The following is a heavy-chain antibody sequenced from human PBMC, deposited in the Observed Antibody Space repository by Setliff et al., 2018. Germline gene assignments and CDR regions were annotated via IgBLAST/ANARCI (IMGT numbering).Heavy chain of an antibody. CDR3: TVYNTGSSKDHY. J-gene: IGHJ4*02. Sequence: NPSETLSLTCTVSSGSISTYYWIWIRQPPGKGLEWIGEINHSGSTNYNPSLKSRVTISVDTSKNQFSLKLSSVTAADTALYYCTVYNTGSSKDHYWGQGTPVTVSS. V-gene: IGHV4-34*01. D-gene: IGHD2-8*02. CDR1: SGSISTYY. CDR2: INHSGST.